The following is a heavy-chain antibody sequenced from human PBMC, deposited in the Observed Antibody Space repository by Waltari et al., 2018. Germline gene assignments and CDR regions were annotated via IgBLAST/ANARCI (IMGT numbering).Heavy chain of an antibody. Sequence: QVQLVQSGAEVKKPGSSVKVSCKASGGTFSSYAFSWVRQAPGLGLEWMGGIIPIFGTANYAQKFQGRVTITADESTSTAYMELSSLRSEDTAVYYCARGAVDILTGYLGYGMDVWGQGTTVTVSS. D-gene: IGHD3-9*01. CDR1: GGTFSSYA. CDR3: ARGAVDILTGYLGYGMDV. CDR2: IIPIFGTA. V-gene: IGHV1-69*13. J-gene: IGHJ6*02.